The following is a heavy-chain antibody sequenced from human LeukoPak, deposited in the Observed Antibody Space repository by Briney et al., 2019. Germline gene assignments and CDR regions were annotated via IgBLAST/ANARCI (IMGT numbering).Heavy chain of an antibody. D-gene: IGHD3-22*01. V-gene: IGHV4-39*07. CDR1: GGSISSSSYY. J-gene: IGHJ3*02. CDR3: AREGYDSSGYYFTMIFDI. CDR2: IYYSGST. Sequence: PSETLSLTCTVSGGSISSSSYYWGWIRQPPGKGLEWIGSIYYSGSTYYNPSLKSRVTISVDTSKNQFSLKLSSVTAADTAVYYCAREGYDSSGYYFTMIFDIWGQGTMVTVSS.